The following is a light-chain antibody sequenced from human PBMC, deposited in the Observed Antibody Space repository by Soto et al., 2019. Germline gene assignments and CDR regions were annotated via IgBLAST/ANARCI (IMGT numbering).Light chain of an antibody. CDR2: GTS. V-gene: IGKV3-20*01. Sequence: EIVLTQSPGTLSLAPGEGATLSCRASQSVKSSYLAWYQQKPGQAPRLLIFGTSNRATGIPDRFRGGGSGTDFTLTIGSLEPEDFAVYYCQQYASSPGTFGQGTKVEIK. J-gene: IGKJ1*01. CDR1: QSVKSSY. CDR3: QQYASSPGT.